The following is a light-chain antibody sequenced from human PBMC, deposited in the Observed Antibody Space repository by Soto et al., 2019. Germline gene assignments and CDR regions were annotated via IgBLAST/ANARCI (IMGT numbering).Light chain of an antibody. CDR1: QGMSTS. V-gene: IGKV1-39*01. J-gene: IGKJ2*01. CDR2: AAS. Sequence: DIEVTQSPGSLSSSVGDRATITCRTSQGMSTSLNWYQQKTGDAPSLLISAASDLHKGVPSRFSGSGSGADFTLTISSLRPEDFATYYCQQAYITPYTFGQGAKLEI. CDR3: QQAYITPYT.